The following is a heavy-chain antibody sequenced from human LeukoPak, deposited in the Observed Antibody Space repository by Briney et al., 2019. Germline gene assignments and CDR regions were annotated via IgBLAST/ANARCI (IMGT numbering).Heavy chain of an antibody. CDR2: INYSGSS. CDR1: GGSFSGYY. Sequence: PSETLSLTCAVYGGSFSGYYWSWIRQPPGKGLEWIGEINYSGSSNYNPSLKSRVTISIDTSKNQFSLKLSSVTAADTAVYYCARARGAVAGYFDYWGQGTLVTVSS. J-gene: IGHJ4*02. CDR3: ARARGAVAGYFDY. D-gene: IGHD6-19*01. V-gene: IGHV4-34*01.